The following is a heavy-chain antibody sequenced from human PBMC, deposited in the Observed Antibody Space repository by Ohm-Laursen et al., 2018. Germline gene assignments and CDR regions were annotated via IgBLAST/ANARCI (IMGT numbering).Heavy chain of an antibody. Sequence: SLRLSCAASGFSFSSYWMSWVRQAPGRGLDWVANIKQDGSEKYYVDSVKGRFTISRDNAKNSLYLQMNSLGAEDTAVYYCARDGGFNYDSSGYGMDVWGQGTTVTVSS. CDR2: IKQDGSEK. J-gene: IGHJ6*02. CDR1: GFSFSSYW. D-gene: IGHD3-22*01. V-gene: IGHV3-7*01. CDR3: ARDGGFNYDSSGYGMDV.